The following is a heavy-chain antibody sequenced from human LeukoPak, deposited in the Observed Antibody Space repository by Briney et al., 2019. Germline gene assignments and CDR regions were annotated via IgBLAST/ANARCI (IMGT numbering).Heavy chain of an antibody. Sequence: SETLSLTCTVSGGSISSYYWSWIRQPPGKGLEWIGYIYYSGSTNYNPSLKSRVTISVDTSKNQFSLKLSSVTAADTAVYYCARVGFLEWLLGYFDYWGQGTLVTVSS. CDR3: ARVGFLEWLLGYFDY. CDR2: IYYSGST. J-gene: IGHJ4*02. V-gene: IGHV4-59*08. D-gene: IGHD3-3*02. CDR1: GGSISSYY.